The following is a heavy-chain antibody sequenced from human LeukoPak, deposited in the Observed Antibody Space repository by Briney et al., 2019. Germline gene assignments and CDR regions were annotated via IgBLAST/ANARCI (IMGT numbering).Heavy chain of an antibody. V-gene: IGHV1-69*01. Sequence: ASVKVSCKASVGTFSSYAISWVPQAPGQGLEWMGGIIPIFGTANYAQKFQGRVTITADESTSTAYMELSSLRSEDTAVYYCAREVAAAGSLMFDYWGQGTLVTVCS. D-gene: IGHD6-13*01. CDR3: AREVAAAGSLMFDY. J-gene: IGHJ4*02. CDR1: VGTFSSYA. CDR2: IIPIFGTA.